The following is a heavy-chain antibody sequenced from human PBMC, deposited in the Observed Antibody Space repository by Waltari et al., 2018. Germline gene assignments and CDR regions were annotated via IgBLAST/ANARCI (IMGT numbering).Heavy chain of an antibody. CDR2: IKQDGSEK. D-gene: IGHD2-15*01. V-gene: IGHV3-7*01. CDR3: ARGLLRTHAFDI. CDR1: GFTFSSYW. J-gene: IGHJ3*02. Sequence: EVQLVESGGGLGQPGGSRRLSCAASGFTFSSYWMSCVRQAPGKGLEWVANIKQDGSEKYDVDSVKGRFIISRDNAKNSLYLQMNSLRAEDTAVDYCARGLLRTHAFDIWGQGTMVTVSS.